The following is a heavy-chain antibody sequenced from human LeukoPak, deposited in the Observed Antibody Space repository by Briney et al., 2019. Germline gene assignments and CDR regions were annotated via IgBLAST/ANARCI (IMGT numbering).Heavy chain of an antibody. V-gene: IGHV4-4*07. D-gene: IGHD5-18*01. CDR1: GGSISSYY. CDR3: ARVTAMVYYYFDY. J-gene: IGHJ4*02. Sequence: SETLSLTCTVSGGSISSYYWSWIRQPAGKGLEWIGRIYSSGGTDYNPSLKSQVTMSVDTSKNQFSLKLRSVTAADTAVYYCARVTAMVYYYFDYWGQGTLVTVSS. CDR2: IYSSGGT.